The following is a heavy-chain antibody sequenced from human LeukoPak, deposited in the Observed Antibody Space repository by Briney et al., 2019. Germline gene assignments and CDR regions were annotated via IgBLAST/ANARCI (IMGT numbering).Heavy chain of an antibody. CDR1: GFTFSSYA. J-gene: IGHJ4*02. V-gene: IGHV3-30-3*01. CDR3: ARGLYDFWSGSLVSVLGY. CDR2: ISYDGSNK. D-gene: IGHD3-3*01. Sequence: GRSLRLSCAASGFTFSSYAMHWVRQAPGKGLEWVAVISYDGSNKYYADSVKGRFTISRDNSKNTLYLQMNSLRAEDTAVYYCARGLYDFWSGSLVSVLGYRGQGTLVTVSS.